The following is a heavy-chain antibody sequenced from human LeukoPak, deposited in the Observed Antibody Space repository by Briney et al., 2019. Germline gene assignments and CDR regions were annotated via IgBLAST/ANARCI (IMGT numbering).Heavy chain of an antibody. D-gene: IGHD6-19*01. V-gene: IGHV3-9*01. Sequence: GGSLRLSCAASGFTFDDYAVHWVRQAPGKGLEWLSIISWNSGYIGYADSVKGRFTISRDNAKKSLDLQMNSLRAEDTAFYYCAKVRGTYSSGYFFDYWGQGTLVTVSS. CDR2: ISWNSGYI. CDR1: GFTFDDYA. J-gene: IGHJ4*02. CDR3: AKVRGTYSSGYFFDY.